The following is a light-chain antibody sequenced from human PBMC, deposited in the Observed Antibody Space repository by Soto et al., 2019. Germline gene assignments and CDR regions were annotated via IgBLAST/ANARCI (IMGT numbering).Light chain of an antibody. V-gene: IGLV2-8*01. Sequence: QSALTQPPSASGSPGQSVTISCTGTSSDVGGYHYVSWYQHHPGKAPKLMIYEVNKRPSGVPDRFSGSKSGNTASLTVSGLQAEDEADYYCFSCAGDNLGVFGTGTKLTVL. J-gene: IGLJ1*01. CDR2: EVN. CDR1: SSDVGGYHY. CDR3: FSCAGDNLGV.